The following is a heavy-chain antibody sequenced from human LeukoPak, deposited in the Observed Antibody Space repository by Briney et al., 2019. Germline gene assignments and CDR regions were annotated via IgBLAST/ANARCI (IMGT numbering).Heavy chain of an antibody. CDR2: IYYSGST. V-gene: IGHV4-61*08. CDR1: GGSISSGDYY. D-gene: IGHD2-15*01. J-gene: IGHJ2*01. CDR3: ARGGGYCSGGSCYSHWYFDL. Sequence: PSETLSLTCTVSGGSISSGDYYWSWIRQPPGKGLEWIGYIYYSGSTNYNPSLKSRVTISVDTSKNQFSLKLSSVTAADTAVYYCARGGGYCSGGSCYSHWYFDLWGRGTLVTVSS.